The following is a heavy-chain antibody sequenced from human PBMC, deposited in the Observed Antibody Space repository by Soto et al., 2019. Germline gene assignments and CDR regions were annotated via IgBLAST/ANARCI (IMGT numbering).Heavy chain of an antibody. Sequence: QVQLVESGGGVVQPGRSLRLSCAASGFTFSSYAMHWVREAPGKGLEWVAVISYDGSNKYYADSVKGRFTICRDISKNTLYMKMHSLRAEDTAVYYCARAGGLLLDYWGQGTLVTVSS. CDR2: ISYDGSNK. D-gene: IGHD2-15*01. J-gene: IGHJ4*02. CDR3: ARAGGLLLDY. V-gene: IGHV3-30-3*01. CDR1: GFTFSSYA.